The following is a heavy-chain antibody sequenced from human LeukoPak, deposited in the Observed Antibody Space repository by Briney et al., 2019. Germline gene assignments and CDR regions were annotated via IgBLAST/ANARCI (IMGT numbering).Heavy chain of an antibody. D-gene: IGHD3-10*01. CDR1: GFTFSSYA. CDR2: ISGSGGTT. V-gene: IGHV3-23*01. CDR3: AKRGVYYGSGSYCTESALDI. Sequence: PGGSLRLSCAASGFTFSSYAMSWVRQAPGKGLEWVSAISGSGGTTYYADSVKGRFTISRDNSKNTLYLQMNSLRAEDTAVYYCAKRGVYYGSGSYCTESALDIWGQGTMVTVSS. J-gene: IGHJ3*02.